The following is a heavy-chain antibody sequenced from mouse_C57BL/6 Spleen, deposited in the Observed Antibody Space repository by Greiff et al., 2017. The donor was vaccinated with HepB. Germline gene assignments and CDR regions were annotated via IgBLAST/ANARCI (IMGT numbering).Heavy chain of an antibody. CDR1: GFNIKDDY. D-gene: IGHD1-1*01. V-gene: IGHV14-4*01. Sequence: EVQLQQSGAELVRPGASVKLSCTASGFNIKDDYMHWVKQRPEQGLEWIGWIDPENGDTEYASKFQGKATITADTSSNTAYLQLSSLTSEDTAVYYCTSYYDGSSFAYWGQGTLVTVSA. CDR2: IDPENGDT. J-gene: IGHJ3*01. CDR3: TSYYDGSSFAY.